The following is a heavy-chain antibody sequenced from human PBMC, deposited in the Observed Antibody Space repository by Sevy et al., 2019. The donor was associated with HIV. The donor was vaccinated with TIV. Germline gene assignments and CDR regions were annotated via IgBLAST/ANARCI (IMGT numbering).Heavy chain of an antibody. CDR2: FSFGCGKI. D-gene: IGHD2-8*01. J-gene: IGHJ4*02. Sequence: GGSLRLSCAASGFTCSKYSMSWIRQTPGKGLEWVSTFSFGCGKINYADSVKGRFTISRDDSRNTFYLQMNSLRAEDKAIYYCAREGCTKPHDYWGQGTVVTVSS. V-gene: IGHV3-23*01. CDR1: GFTCSKYS. CDR3: AREGCTKPHDY.